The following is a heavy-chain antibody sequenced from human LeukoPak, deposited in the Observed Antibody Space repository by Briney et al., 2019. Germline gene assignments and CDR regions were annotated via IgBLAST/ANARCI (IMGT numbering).Heavy chain of an antibody. Sequence: GGSLRLSCAASGFTFSTYAMSWVRQAPGKGLEWVSAISGSGGSTYYADSVKGRFTISRDNSKDTLYLQMNSLGGDDTAVYYCAKRQYRSCWGGATDYWGQGALVTVSS. CDR2: ISGSGGST. D-gene: IGHD6-19*01. CDR3: AKRQYRSCWGGATDY. V-gene: IGHV3-23*01. CDR1: GFTFSTYA. J-gene: IGHJ4*02.